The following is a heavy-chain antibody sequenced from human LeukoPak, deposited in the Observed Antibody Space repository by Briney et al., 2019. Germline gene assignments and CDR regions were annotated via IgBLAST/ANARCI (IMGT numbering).Heavy chain of an antibody. CDR1: GYTFTSYD. CDR2: MNPNSGNT. CDR3: ARGFGAGSLWFGELYVY. Sequence: ASVKVSCKASGYTFTSYDINWVRQATGQGLEWMGWMNPNSGNTGYAQKFQGRVTMTRNTSISTAYMELSSLRSEDTAVYYCARGFGAGSLWFGELYVYWGQGTLVTVSS. J-gene: IGHJ4*02. V-gene: IGHV1-8*01. D-gene: IGHD3-10*01.